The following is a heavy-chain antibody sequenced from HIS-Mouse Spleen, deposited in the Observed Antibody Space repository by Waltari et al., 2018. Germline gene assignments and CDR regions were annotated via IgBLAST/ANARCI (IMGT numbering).Heavy chain of an antibody. CDR1: GSTFHSYA. CDR2: MNPNRGNT. J-gene: IGHJ4*02. V-gene: IGHV1-8*01. CDR3: ARGHDYSNYFDY. D-gene: IGHD4-4*01. Sequence: QVQLVQSGPEVKKPGASVKVSCKASGSTFHSYAINWVRQATGPGLEWMGWMNPNRGNTGYAQKFQGRVTMTRNTSISTAYMELSSLRSEDTAVYYCARGHDYSNYFDYWGQGTLVTVSS.